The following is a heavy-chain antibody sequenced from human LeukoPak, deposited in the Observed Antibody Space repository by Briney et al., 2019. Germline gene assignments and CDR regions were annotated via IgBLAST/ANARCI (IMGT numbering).Heavy chain of an antibody. J-gene: IGHJ4*02. D-gene: IGHD2-15*01. V-gene: IGHV3-48*03. Sequence: GGSLRLSCAGSGFSFSSYELNWIRQAPGRGLEWISYISASSSRVSYADSVKGRFTNSRDNAKNSLYLQMNSLRADDTAVYYCAGSVAIVFHGHWGQGTLVTVSS. CDR1: GFSFSSYE. CDR2: ISASSSRV. CDR3: AGSVAIVFHGH.